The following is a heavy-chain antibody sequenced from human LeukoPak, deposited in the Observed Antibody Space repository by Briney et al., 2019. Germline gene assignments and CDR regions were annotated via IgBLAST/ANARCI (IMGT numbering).Heavy chain of an antibody. V-gene: IGHV4-39*07. Sequence: PSETLSLTCTVSGGSISSGGYYWSWIRQPPGKGLEWIGEINHSGSTNYNPSLKSRVTISVDTSKNQFSLKLSSVTAADTAVYYCARDVRYFDWSLQNGMDVWGQGTTVTVSS. CDR3: ARDVRYFDWSLQNGMDV. D-gene: IGHD3-9*01. CDR1: GGSISSGGYY. CDR2: INHSGST. J-gene: IGHJ6*02.